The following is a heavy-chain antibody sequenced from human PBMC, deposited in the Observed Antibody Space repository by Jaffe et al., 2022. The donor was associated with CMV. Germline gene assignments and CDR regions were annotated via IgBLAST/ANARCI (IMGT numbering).Heavy chain of an antibody. CDR1: GYSLTAYY. J-gene: IGHJ4*02. Sequence: QVQLVQSGAEVKEPGASVKVSCKASGYSLTAYYIHWVRQAPGQGLEWMGWINPNSGDTNYAQNFQGRVTMARDTSINTAYMDLNRLTSGDTAVYYCARVPSRWTGDPHYFDYWGQGTLVTVSS. D-gene: IGHD3-9*01. CDR3: ARVPSRWTGDPHYFDY. V-gene: IGHV1-2*02. CDR2: INPNSGDT.